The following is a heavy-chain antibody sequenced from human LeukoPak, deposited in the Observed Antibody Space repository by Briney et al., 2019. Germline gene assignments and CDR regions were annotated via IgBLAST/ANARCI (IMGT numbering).Heavy chain of an antibody. Sequence: HWASVKVSCKASGYSFTGYYMHWVRQAPGQGLEWMGRINPNSGGTNYAQKFQGRVTMTRDTSTSTVYMELSSLRSEDTAVYYCARDQGLTGYFDYWGQGTLVTVSS. CDR1: GYSFTGYY. J-gene: IGHJ4*02. V-gene: IGHV1-2*06. D-gene: IGHD3-9*01. CDR3: ARDQGLTGYFDY. CDR2: INPNSGGT.